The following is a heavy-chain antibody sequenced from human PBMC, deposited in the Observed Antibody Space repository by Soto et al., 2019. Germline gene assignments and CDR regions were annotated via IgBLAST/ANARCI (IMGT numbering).Heavy chain of an antibody. CDR3: AGTTSHHWLYMDV. V-gene: IGHV6-1*01. CDR2: TYYRSRWYN. CDR1: GDSVSSNSAA. J-gene: IGHJ6*03. Sequence: QVQLQESGPGLVKPSQTLSLTCVISGDSVSSNSAAWNWIRLSPSRGLEWLARTYYRSRWYNDYVVSVRSRITVNPDTSKNQFSLQLTSVTPEDTAVYYCAGTTSHHWLYMDVWGKGATVTVSS. D-gene: IGHD1-7*01.